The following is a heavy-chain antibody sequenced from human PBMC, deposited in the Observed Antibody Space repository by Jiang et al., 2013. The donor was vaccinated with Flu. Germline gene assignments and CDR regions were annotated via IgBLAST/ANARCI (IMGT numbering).Heavy chain of an antibody. CDR2: TYYRSKWYN. D-gene: IGHD2-2*01. Sequence: SSNSAAWNWIRQSPSRGLEWLGRTYYRSKWYNDYAVSVKSRITINPDTSKNQFSLQLNSVTPEDTAVYYCATSQPYCSSTSCYGLDYFDYWGQGTLVTVSS. J-gene: IGHJ4*02. V-gene: IGHV6-1*01. CDR1: SSNSAA. CDR3: ATSQPYCSSTSCYGLDYFDY.